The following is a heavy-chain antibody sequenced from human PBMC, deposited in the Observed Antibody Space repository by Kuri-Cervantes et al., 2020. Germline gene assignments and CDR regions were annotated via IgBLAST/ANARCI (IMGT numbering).Heavy chain of an antibody. V-gene: IGHV1-69*02. D-gene: IGHD3-10*01. CDR1: GCTFSRYT. CDR2: IIPILGIA. CDR3: ARGYGSGSYFWSYYYYGMDV. Sequence: SVKVSCKASGCTFSRYTISWVRQAPGQGLEWMGRIIPILGIANYAQKFQGRVTITADKSTSTAYMELSSLRAEDTAVYYCARGYGSGSYFWSYYYYGMDVWGQGTTVTVSS. J-gene: IGHJ6*02.